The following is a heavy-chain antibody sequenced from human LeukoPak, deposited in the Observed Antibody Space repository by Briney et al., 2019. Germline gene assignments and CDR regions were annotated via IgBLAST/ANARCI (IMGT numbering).Heavy chain of an antibody. CDR2: ISSGSSI. V-gene: IGHV3-48*01. Sequence: GGSLRLSCAASGFTFSSYSMNWVRQAPGKGLEWISYISSGSSIHYADSVKGRFTISRDNAKNSLFLHMNSLRAEDTAVYFCASTYYMASYCTSTNCPSWYWGQGTLVTVSS. D-gene: IGHD2-2*01. CDR1: GFTFSSYS. J-gene: IGHJ4*02. CDR3: ASTYYMASYCTSTNCPSWY.